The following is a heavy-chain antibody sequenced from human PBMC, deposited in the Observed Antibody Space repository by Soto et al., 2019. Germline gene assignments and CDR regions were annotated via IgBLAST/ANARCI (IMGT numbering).Heavy chain of an antibody. CDR2: INHSGST. D-gene: IGHD3-16*01. CDR1: GGSFSGYY. CDR3: ARDASRRGTYGMDV. Sequence: SETLSLTCAVYGGSFSGYYWSWIRQPPGKGLEWIGEINHSGSTNYNPSLKSRVTISVDTSKNQFSLKLSSVTAADTAVYYCARDASRRGTYGMDVWGQGTTVTVSS. J-gene: IGHJ6*02. V-gene: IGHV4-34*01.